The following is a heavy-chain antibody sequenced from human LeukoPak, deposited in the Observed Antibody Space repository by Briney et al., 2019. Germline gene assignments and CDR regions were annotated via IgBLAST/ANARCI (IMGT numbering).Heavy chain of an antibody. CDR3: ARGIPNAFDI. CDR1: GGSFNGYY. V-gene: IGHV4-34*01. J-gene: IGHJ3*02. Sequence: SETLSLTCAVFGGSFNGYYWSWIRQPPGKGLEWIGEINHSGRTNYNPSLKSRVTISVDTSKNQFSLKLSSVTAADTTIYYCARGIPNAFDIWGQGTLVTVSS. CDR2: INHSGRT.